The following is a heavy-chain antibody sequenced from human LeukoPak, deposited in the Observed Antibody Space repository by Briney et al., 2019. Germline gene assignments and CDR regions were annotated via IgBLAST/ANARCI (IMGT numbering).Heavy chain of an antibody. Sequence: ASVKVSCKASGYTFTSYAMNWVRQATGQGLEWMGWMNPNSGNTGYAQKFQGRVTMTRNTSISTAYMELSSLRSEDTAVYYCARPTLANYYGSGNDAFDIWGQGTMVTVSS. J-gene: IGHJ3*02. CDR2: MNPNSGNT. CDR3: ARPTLANYYGSGNDAFDI. D-gene: IGHD3-10*01. V-gene: IGHV1-8*02. CDR1: GYTFTSYA.